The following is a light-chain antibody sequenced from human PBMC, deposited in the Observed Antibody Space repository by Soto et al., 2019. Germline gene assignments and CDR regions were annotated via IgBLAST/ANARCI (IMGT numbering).Light chain of an antibody. Sequence: EIVLTQSPGTLSLFPGERATFSCRASQSVSSSYLAWYQQKLGQAPRLLIYGASSRATGIPHRFSGSGSGTDFTLTISSLEPEDSALYYCQQYGYSPRTFGQGTKV. CDR1: QSVSSSY. CDR2: GAS. CDR3: QQYGYSPRT. J-gene: IGKJ1*01. V-gene: IGKV3-20*01.